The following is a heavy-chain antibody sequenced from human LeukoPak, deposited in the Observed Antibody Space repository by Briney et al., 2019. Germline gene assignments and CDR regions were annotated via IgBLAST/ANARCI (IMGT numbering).Heavy chain of an antibody. CDR3: ARVTGNPGASVDAARIHPYAFDI. Sequence: PSETLSLTCIVSGYSISSGYYWGWIRQPPGKGLEWIGSIFHSGSTYYNPPLKSRVTISVDTSKNQFSLKLSSVTAADTAVYYCARVTGNPGASVDAARIHPYAFDIWGQGTMVTVSS. J-gene: IGHJ3*02. CDR1: GYSISSGYY. CDR2: IFHSGST. D-gene: IGHD5-18*01. V-gene: IGHV4-38-2*02.